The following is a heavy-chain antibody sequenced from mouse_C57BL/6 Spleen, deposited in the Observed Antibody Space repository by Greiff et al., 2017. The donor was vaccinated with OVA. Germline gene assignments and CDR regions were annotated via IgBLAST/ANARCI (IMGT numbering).Heavy chain of an antibody. CDR2: INPNNGGT. V-gene: IGHV1-26*01. J-gene: IGHJ4*01. Sequence: EVQLQQSGPELVKPGASVKISCKASGYTFTDYYMNWVKQSHGKSLEWIGDINPNNGGTSYNQKFKGKATLTVDKSSSTAYMELRSLTSEDSAVYYCARGNGNYYYAMDYWGQGTSVTVSS. CDR3: ARGNGNYYYAMDY. D-gene: IGHD2-1*01. CDR1: GYTFTDYY.